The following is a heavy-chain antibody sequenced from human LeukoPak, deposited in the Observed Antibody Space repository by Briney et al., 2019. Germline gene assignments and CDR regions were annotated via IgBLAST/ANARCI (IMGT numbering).Heavy chain of an antibody. CDR3: AKDRVGSSCFDY. V-gene: IGHV3-30*18. CDR2: ISYDGSNK. Sequence: GGSLRLSCAASGFTFSSYSMHWVRQTPGKGLEWVAVISYDGSNKHYVDSVKGRFTISRDNSKNTLFLEMNSLRAEDTAVYYCAKDRVGSSCFDYWGQGTLVTVSS. D-gene: IGHD6-13*01. CDR1: GFTFSSYS. J-gene: IGHJ4*02.